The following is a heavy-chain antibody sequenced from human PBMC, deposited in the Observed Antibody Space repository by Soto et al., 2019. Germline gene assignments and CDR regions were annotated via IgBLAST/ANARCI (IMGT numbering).Heavy chain of an antibody. CDR3: ATDSVSTISAPLIF. CDR2: INRKVDGAIK. Sequence: GGSLRLSCAASGFTFSHAWMTWVRQAPGKGLEWVGRINRKVDGAIKDYAATVRGRFTISRDHSENTLSLQMNSLKTEDTAVYYCATDSVSTISAPLIFWGKGTTVTVSS. J-gene: IGHJ6*04. CDR1: GFTFSHAW. V-gene: IGHV3-15*01. D-gene: IGHD5-12*01.